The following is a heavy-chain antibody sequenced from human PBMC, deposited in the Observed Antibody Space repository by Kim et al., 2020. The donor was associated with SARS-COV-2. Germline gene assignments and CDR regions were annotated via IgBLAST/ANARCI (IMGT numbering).Heavy chain of an antibody. CDR1: GGSISSSSYY. V-gene: IGHV4-39*01. D-gene: IGHD5-18*01. Sequence: SETLSLTCTVSGGSISSSSYYWGWIRQPPGKGLEWIGSIYYSGSTYYNPSLKSRVTISVDTSKNQFSLKLSSVTAADTAVYYCARASASGYSYGLMSRGHWFDPWGQGTLVTVSS. J-gene: IGHJ5*02. CDR2: IYYSGST. CDR3: ARASASGYSYGLMSRGHWFDP.